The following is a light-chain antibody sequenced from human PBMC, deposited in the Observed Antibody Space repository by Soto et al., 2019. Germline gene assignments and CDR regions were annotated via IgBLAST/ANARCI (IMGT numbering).Light chain of an antibody. CDR2: HNY. CDR1: SSNIGSDF. Sequence: QLVLTQAPSASGTPGQRVTISCSGSSSNIGSDFVSWYQQLPGTAPKLLIYHNYQRPSGVPDRFSGSKSGTSASLAISDLRSEDEAAYYCSTWDDSLSSYVFGAGTKLTVL. V-gene: IGLV1-47*01. CDR3: STWDDSLSSYV. J-gene: IGLJ1*01.